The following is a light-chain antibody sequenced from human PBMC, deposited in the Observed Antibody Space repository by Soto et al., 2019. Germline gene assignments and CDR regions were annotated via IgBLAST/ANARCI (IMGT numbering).Light chain of an antibody. CDR3: MQALQTPS. J-gene: IGKJ1*01. CDR2: LGS. CDR1: QSLLHSNGNNY. V-gene: IGKV2-28*01. Sequence: DIVMTQSPLSLPVTPGEPASISCRSSQSLLHSNGNNYLQWFLQKPGQSPQLLIHLGSSRASGVPDRFSGSGSGTDFTLKISRVEAEDVGVYYCMQALQTPSFGQGTKVDIK.